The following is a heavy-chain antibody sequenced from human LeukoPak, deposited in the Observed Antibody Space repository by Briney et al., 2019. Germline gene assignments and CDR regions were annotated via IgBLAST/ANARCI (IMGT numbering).Heavy chain of an antibody. V-gene: IGHV1-8*01. D-gene: IGHD6-19*01. Sequence: ASVKVSCKASGYTFTIFAMNWVRQATGQGLEWMGWMNPNSGNTGYAQKFQGRVTITRNTSISTAYMELSSLRSEDTAVYYCARRYSSGWYPWGQGTLVTVSS. CDR2: MNPNSGNT. CDR1: GYTFTIFA. CDR3: ARRYSSGWYP. J-gene: IGHJ5*02.